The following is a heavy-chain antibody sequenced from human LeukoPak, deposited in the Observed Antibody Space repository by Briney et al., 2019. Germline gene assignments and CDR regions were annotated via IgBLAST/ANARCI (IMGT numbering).Heavy chain of an antibody. CDR1: GDSVSSNSAA. CDR3: ARYARFPAAGYYYYYYMDV. D-gene: IGHD6-13*01. V-gene: IGHV6-1*01. J-gene: IGHJ6*03. Sequence: SQTLSLTCAISGDSVSSNSAAWNWIRQSPSRGLEWLGRTYYRSKWYNDYAVSVKSRITINPDTSKNQFSLQLNSVTPEDTAVYYCARYARFPAAGYYYYYYMDVWGKGTTVTISS. CDR2: TYYRSKWYN.